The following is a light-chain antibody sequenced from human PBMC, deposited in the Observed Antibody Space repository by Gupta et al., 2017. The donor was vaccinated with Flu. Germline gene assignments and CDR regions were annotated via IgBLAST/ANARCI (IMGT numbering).Light chain of an antibody. CDR3: QQGGYSHT. V-gene: IGKV3-20*01. CDR2: GTS. Sequence: IVLTQSPGTLSLSPGERATLSCRASQSVTSSYLAWYQQKPGQAPRLLIYGTSSRATGVPDRFSGSGSGTDFTLTISRLEPEDFAVYYCQQGGYSHTFGPGTKVDLK. J-gene: IGKJ3*01. CDR1: QSVTSSY.